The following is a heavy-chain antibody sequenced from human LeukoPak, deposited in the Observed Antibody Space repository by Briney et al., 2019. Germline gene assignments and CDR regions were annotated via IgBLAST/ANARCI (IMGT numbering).Heavy chain of an antibody. D-gene: IGHD3-22*01. V-gene: IGHV3-48*03. J-gene: IGHJ4*02. CDR2: ISSSGSTI. CDR3: AREPSWYYYDSSGDTGY. Sequence: GGSLRLSCAASGFTFSSYEMNWVRQAPGKGLEWVSYISSSGSTIYYADSVKGRFTISRDNAKNSLYLQMNSLRAEDTAVYYCAREPSWYYYDSSGDTGYWGQGTLVTVSS. CDR1: GFTFSSYE.